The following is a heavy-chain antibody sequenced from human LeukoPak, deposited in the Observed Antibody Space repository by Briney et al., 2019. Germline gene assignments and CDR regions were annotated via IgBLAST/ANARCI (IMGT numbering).Heavy chain of an antibody. Sequence: ASVKVSCKASGYTFTGYYMHWVRQAPGQGLEWMGWINPNSGGTNYAQKFQGRVTMTRDTSISTAYMELSRLRSDDTAVYYCARFGQVSPTYSSSWYDYWGQGTLVTVSS. J-gene: IGHJ4*02. D-gene: IGHD6-13*01. CDR1: GYTFTGYY. CDR3: ARFGQVSPTYSSSWYDY. CDR2: INPNSGGT. V-gene: IGHV1-2*02.